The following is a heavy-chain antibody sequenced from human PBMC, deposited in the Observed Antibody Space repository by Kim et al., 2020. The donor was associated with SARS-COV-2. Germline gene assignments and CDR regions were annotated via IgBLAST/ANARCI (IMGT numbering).Heavy chain of an antibody. D-gene: IGHD6-19*01. CDR2: IRNKANNYAT. CDR3: TEYSTGTAS. J-gene: IGHJ5*02. Sequence: GGSLRLSCAASGFTFSGSAVHWVRQASGKGLEWVGRIRNKANNYATAYAASVKGRFTISRDDSKNTAYLQMNSLKAEDTAVYYCTEYSTGTASWGQGTLVTVSS. V-gene: IGHV3-73*01. CDR1: GFTFSGSA.